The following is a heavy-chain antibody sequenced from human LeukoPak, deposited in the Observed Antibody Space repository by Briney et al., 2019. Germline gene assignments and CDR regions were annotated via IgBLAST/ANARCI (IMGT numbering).Heavy chain of an antibody. CDR1: GGSISSYY. J-gene: IGHJ6*02. CDR3: ARQTIGYCSGGTCYSNYYYGMDV. Sequence: SETLSLTCTVSGGSISSYYWSWIRQPPGKGLEWIGYIYYSGSTNYNPSLKSRVTISVDTSKNQFSLKLSSVTAADTAVYYCARQTIGYCSGGTCYSNYYYGMDVWGQGTTVTVSS. V-gene: IGHV4-59*08. D-gene: IGHD2-15*01. CDR2: IYYSGST.